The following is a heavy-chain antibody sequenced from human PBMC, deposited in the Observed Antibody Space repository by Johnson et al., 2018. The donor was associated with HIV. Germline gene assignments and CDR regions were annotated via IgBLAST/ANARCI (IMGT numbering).Heavy chain of an antibody. J-gene: IGHJ3*02. CDR3: ARDLVGVVAAAGPVGDASDI. Sequence: QVQLVESGGGVVQPGGSLRLSCAASGFTFSSYGMHWVRQAPGKGLEWVAFIRYDGSNNYYADSVKGRFTISRDNSKNTLYLQMNSLRAEDTAVYYCARDLVGVVAAAGPVGDASDIWGQGTMVTVSS. CDR2: IRYDGSNN. D-gene: IGHD6-13*01. V-gene: IGHV3-30*02. CDR1: GFTFSSYG.